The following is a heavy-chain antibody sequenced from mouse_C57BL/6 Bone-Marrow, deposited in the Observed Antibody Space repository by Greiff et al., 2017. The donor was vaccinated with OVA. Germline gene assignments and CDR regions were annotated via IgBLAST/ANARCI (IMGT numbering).Heavy chain of an antibody. Sequence: QVQLKQPGAELVKPGASVKLSCKASGYTFTSYWMHWVKQRPGQGLEWIGMIHPNSGSTNYNEKFKSKATLTVDKSSSTAYMQLSSLTSEDSAVYYCASDTVVATDYWGQGTTLTVSS. J-gene: IGHJ2*01. CDR1: GYTFTSYW. D-gene: IGHD1-1*01. CDR2: IHPNSGST. CDR3: ASDTVVATDY. V-gene: IGHV1-64*01.